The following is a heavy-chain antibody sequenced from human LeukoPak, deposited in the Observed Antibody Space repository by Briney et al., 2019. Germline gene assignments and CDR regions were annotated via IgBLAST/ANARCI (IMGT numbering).Heavy chain of an antibody. D-gene: IGHD3-22*01. J-gene: IGHJ4*02. V-gene: IGHV4-39*07. CDR1: GGSISSSSYY. CDR2: IYYSGST. Sequence: SETLSLTCTVSGGSISSSSYYWGWIRQPPGKGLEWIGSIYYSGSTYYNPSLKSRVTISVDTSKNQFSLKLSSVTAADTAVYYCARGFRYYDSSGSDYWGQGTLVTVSS. CDR3: ARGFRYYDSSGSDY.